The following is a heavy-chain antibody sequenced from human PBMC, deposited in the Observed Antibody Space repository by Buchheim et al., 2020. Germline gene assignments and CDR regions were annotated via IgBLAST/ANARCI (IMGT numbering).Heavy chain of an antibody. V-gene: IGHV4-34*01. D-gene: IGHD6-13*01. Sequence: QVQLQQWGAGLLKPSETLSLTCAVYGGSFSGYYWSWIRQPPGKGLEWIGYIYYSGSTYYNPSLKSRVTISVDTSKNQFSLKLSSVTAADTAVYYCARDVVAAAEIDYWGQGTL. J-gene: IGHJ4*02. CDR3: ARDVVAAAEIDY. CDR2: IYYSGST. CDR1: GGSFSGYY.